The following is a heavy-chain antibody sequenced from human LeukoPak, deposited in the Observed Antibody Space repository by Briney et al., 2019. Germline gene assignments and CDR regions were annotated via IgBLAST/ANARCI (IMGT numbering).Heavy chain of an antibody. J-gene: IGHJ5*02. CDR1: GFTVSDNF. CDR3: ARDAPQVPAAGVLAS. CDR2: MYSRGDT. Sequence: PGGSLRLSCAASGFTVSDNFMSWVRQAPGKGLEWVSVMYSRGDTYYANSVKGRFTFSRGISKNTLYLQMDGLRNEDTAMYYCARDAPQVPAAGVLASWGQGTLVIVSS. D-gene: IGHD6-13*01. V-gene: IGHV3-53*01.